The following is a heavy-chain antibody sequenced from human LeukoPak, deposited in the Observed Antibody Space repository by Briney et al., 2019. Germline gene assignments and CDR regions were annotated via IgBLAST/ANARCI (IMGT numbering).Heavy chain of an antibody. CDR1: GYTFTGYY. Sequence: ASVKVSCKASGYTFTGYYMHWVRQAPGQGLEWMGWINPNSGGTNYAQKFQGRVTMTRDTSISTAYMELSRLRSDDTAVYYCARDGTRTTTYYDFWSGYYTGSYWGQGTLVTVSS. J-gene: IGHJ4*02. CDR2: INPNSGGT. D-gene: IGHD3-3*01. V-gene: IGHV1-2*02. CDR3: ARDGTRTTTYYDFWSGYYTGSY.